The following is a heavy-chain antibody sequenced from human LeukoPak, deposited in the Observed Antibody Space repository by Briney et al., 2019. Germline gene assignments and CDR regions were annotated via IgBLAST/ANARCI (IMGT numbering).Heavy chain of an antibody. Sequence: GGSLRLSCAASGFTFSTYWMTWVRQAPGKGLEWVANMKGDGSEIYYVDSVKGRFTISRDNAKNSLYLQMNGLRAEDTAIYYCTRDLSTWGQGTLVTVSS. D-gene: IGHD3-9*01. CDR3: TRDLST. CDR1: GFTFSTYW. CDR2: MKGDGSEI. J-gene: IGHJ4*02. V-gene: IGHV3-7*01.